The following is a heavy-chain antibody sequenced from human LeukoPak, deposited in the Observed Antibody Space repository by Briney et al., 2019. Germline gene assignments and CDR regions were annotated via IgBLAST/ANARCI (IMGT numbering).Heavy chain of an antibody. CDR2: FYSGGST. D-gene: IGHD6-19*01. CDR1: GFTFSSYA. J-gene: IGHJ4*02. Sequence: GALRLSCAASGFTFSSYAMSWVRQAPGKGLEWVSAFYSGGSTYYADSVQGRFTISRDNSKNTVHLQMNSLRAEDTAVYYCARGAGWNYFEYWGQGTLVTVSS. CDR3: ARGAGWNYFEY. V-gene: IGHV3-66*02.